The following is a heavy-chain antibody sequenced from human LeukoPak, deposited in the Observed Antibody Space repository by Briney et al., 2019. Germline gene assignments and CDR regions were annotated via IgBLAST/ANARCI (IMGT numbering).Heavy chain of an antibody. D-gene: IGHD3-10*01. V-gene: IGHV1-8*01. CDR2: MSPNSGDT. CDR1: GYTFTSYD. CDR3: AREKFGWFDP. J-gene: IGHJ5*02. Sequence: ASVKVSCKASGYTFTSYDFNWVRQATGQRPEWMGWMSPNSGDTGYAQKFQGRVTLTTDTSTTTAYMELRSLISDDTAVYYCAREKFGWFDPWGQGTLVTVSS.